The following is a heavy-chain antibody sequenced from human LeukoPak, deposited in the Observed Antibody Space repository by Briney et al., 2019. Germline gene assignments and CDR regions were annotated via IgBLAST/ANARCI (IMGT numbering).Heavy chain of an antibody. CDR2: ISYDGSNK. J-gene: IGHJ4*02. V-gene: IGHV3-30*18. CDR1: GFTFSSYG. D-gene: IGHD3-22*01. CDR3: AKDSDDSSGYYYWYFDY. Sequence: PGGSLRLSCAASGFTFSSYGMHWVRQAPGKGLEWVAVISYDGSNKYYADSVKGRFTISRDNSKNTLYLQMNSLRAEDTAVYYCAKDSDDSSGYYYWYFDYWGQGTLVTVSS.